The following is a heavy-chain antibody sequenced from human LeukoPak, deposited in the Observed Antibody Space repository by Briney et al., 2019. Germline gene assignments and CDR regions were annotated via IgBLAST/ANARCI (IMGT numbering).Heavy chain of an antibody. J-gene: IGHJ2*01. D-gene: IGHD6-25*01. CDR1: GGSISSYY. Sequence: SETLSLTCTVSGGSISSYYWSWIRQSPGKGLEWIGSYYHSGITYYNPSLKSRVTISVDTSKSQFSLKVNSVTAADTAVYYCAKYRSGALDWYFELWGRGTLVTVSS. V-gene: IGHV4-59*04. CDR2: YYHSGIT. CDR3: AKYRSGALDWYFEL.